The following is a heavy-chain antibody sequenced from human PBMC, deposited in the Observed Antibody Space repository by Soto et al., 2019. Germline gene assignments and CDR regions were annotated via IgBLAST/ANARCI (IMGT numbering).Heavy chain of an antibody. V-gene: IGHV3-66*01. CDR2: VYSGDST. J-gene: IGHJ4*02. D-gene: IGHD2-15*01. Sequence: EVQLVESGGGLVQPGGSLRLSCAASGFTVSSKYMSWVRQAPGKGLEWVSIVYSGDSTNYADSVKGRFTISRDSSKNTLYLQMNSLSAEDTAFYYCAVTAEMPLRYFDYWGQGTLVTVSS. CDR3: AVTAEMPLRYFDY. CDR1: GFTVSSKY.